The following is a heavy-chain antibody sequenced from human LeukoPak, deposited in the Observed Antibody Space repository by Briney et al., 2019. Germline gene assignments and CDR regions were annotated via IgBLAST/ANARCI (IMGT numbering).Heavy chain of an antibody. CDR3: ARSSSGTYHY. CDR1: GYNFAGYT. Sequence: ASVKVSCKTSGYNFAGYTMHWLRQAPGQSPEWMGSINGDNGNTKYSEKFQGRVTFTRDTSASSAYMELSRLRSEDTAVYYCARSSSGTYHYWGQGTLVTVSS. J-gene: IGHJ4*02. V-gene: IGHV1-3*01. CDR2: INGDNGNT. D-gene: IGHD3-10*01.